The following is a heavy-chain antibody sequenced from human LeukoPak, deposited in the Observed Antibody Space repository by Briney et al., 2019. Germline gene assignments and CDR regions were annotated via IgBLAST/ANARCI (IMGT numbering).Heavy chain of an antibody. CDR3: AKDRLPGIVVADRDY. J-gene: IGHJ4*02. CDR1: GFTFSSYS. Sequence: PGGSLRLSCAASGFTFSSYSMNWVRQAPGKGLEWVSSISSSSSYIYYADSVKGRFTISRDNSKNTLYLQINSLRAEDTAVYYCAKDRLPGIVVADRDYWGQGTLVTVSS. D-gene: IGHD6-19*01. V-gene: IGHV3-21*04. CDR2: ISSSSSYI.